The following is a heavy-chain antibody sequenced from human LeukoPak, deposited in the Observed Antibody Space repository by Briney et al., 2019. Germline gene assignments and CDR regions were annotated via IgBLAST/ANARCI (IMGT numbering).Heavy chain of an antibody. CDR2: ISSTSSAT. D-gene: IGHD3-16*01. Sequence: GASLRLSCAASGFIFTSYSMNWVRQAPGKGLEFVSSISSTSSATYCADPVKGRFTISRDNAKNSMYLQMNSLRDEDTAVYYCARQGDLDYWGQGTLVTVCS. J-gene: IGHJ4*02. CDR3: ARQGDLDY. CDR1: GFIFTSYS. V-gene: IGHV3-48*02.